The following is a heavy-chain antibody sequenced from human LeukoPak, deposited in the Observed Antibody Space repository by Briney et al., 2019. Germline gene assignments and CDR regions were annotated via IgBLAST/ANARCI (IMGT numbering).Heavy chain of an antibody. CDR1: GGTFSSYA. D-gene: IGHD5-24*01. CDR2: IIPIFGTA. Sequence: SVKVSCKASGGTFSSYAISWVRQAPGQGLEWMGGIIPIFGTANYAQKFQGSVTITTDESTSTAYMELSSLRSEDTAVYYCATDGYNSGYFDYWGQGTLVTVSS. V-gene: IGHV1-69*05. J-gene: IGHJ4*02. CDR3: ATDGYNSGYFDY.